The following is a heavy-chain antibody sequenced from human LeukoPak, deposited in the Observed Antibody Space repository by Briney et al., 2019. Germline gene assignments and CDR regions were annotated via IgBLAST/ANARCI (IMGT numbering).Heavy chain of an antibody. D-gene: IGHD6-13*01. Sequence: GASVKVSCKASGYTFTSYGISWVRQAPGQGLEWMRWISAYNGNTNYAQKLQGRVTMTTDTSTSTAYMELRSLRSDDTAVYYCAREQQLVRNGYYFDYWGQGTLVTVSS. J-gene: IGHJ4*02. V-gene: IGHV1-18*01. CDR3: AREQQLVRNGYYFDY. CDR1: GYTFTSYG. CDR2: ISAYNGNT.